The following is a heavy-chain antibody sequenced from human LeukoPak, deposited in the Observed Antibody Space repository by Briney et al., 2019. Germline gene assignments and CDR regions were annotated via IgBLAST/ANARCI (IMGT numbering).Heavy chain of an antibody. D-gene: IGHD4-11*01. J-gene: IGHJ4*02. Sequence: TSGTLSLTCTVSGDSISSSSYYWGWIRQPPGKGLEWIGSIYYFGSTYYNPSLKSRVTISVDTSKNQFSLKLSSVTAADTAVYYCARHVRGTLQNFDYWGQGTLVTVSS. CDR3: ARHVRGTLQNFDY. CDR1: GDSISSSSYY. V-gene: IGHV4-39*01. CDR2: IYYFGST.